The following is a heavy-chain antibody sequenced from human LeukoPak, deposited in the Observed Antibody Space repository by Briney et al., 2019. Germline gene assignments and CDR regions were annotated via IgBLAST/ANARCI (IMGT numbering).Heavy chain of an antibody. CDR2: INHSGST. CDR1: GGSFSGYY. D-gene: IGHD3-3*01. CDR3: ARFRMGRFLEWNWFDP. V-gene: IGHV4-34*01. Sequence: SETLSLTCAVYGGSFSGYYWSWIRQPPGKGLEWIGEINHSGSTNYNPSLKSRVTISVDTSKNQFSLKLSSVTAADTAVYYCARFRMGRFLEWNWFDPWAREPWSPSPQ. J-gene: IGHJ5*02.